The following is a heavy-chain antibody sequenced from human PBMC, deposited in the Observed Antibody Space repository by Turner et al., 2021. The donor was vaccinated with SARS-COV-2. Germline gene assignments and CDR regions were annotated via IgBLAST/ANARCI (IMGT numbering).Heavy chain of an antibody. J-gene: IGHJ4*02. CDR1: GDTFTSYY. V-gene: IGHV1-46*01. D-gene: IGHD5-18*01. CDR2: INPSGGTT. CDR3: ARNTRGYSYGYHFDY. Sequence: QVQLVQSGAEVKKPGASVKVSCKASGDTFTSYYIHWVRQAPGQGLEWMGIINPSGGTTSYAQKFQGRVTMNRDTSTSTVYMELSSLRSEDTAVYYCARNTRGYSYGYHFDYWGQGTLVTVSS.